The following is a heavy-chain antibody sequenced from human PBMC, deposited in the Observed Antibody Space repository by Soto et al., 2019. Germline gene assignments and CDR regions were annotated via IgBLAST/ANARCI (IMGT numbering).Heavy chain of an antibody. Sequence: EVQLVQSGAEVKKPGESLKISCNGSGYSFTSYWIGWVRQMPGKGLEWMGIIYPGDSDTRYSPSFQGQVTISADKSISTAYLQWSSLKASDTAMYYCARRSGYTVEYGDAFDIWGQGTMVTVSS. V-gene: IGHV5-51*01. D-gene: IGHD2-8*02. J-gene: IGHJ3*02. CDR3: ARRSGYTVEYGDAFDI. CDR1: GYSFTSYW. CDR2: IYPGDSDT.